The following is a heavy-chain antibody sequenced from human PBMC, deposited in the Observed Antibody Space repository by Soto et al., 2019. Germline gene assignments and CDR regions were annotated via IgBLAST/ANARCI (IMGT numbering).Heavy chain of an antibody. J-gene: IGHJ2*01. CDR2: INDRGSI. D-gene: IGHD3-9*01. CDR3: ARDSHDSLTGPPWVWYFDL. Sequence: QVQLQQWGAGPLRPLETLSLTCGVSGGSFSGYYWAWIRQSPGKGLEWIGAINDRGSINYNPSLKSRVSISVDTSKNHYSLNLRSVTAADTAVYYCARDSHDSLTGPPWVWYFDLWGRGTLVTVSS. CDR1: GGSFSGYY. V-gene: IGHV4-34*01.